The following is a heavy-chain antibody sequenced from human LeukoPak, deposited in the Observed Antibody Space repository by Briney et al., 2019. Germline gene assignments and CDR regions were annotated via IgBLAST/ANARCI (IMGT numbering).Heavy chain of an antibody. V-gene: IGHV3-21*01. CDR3: ARGYCGGDCYGD. J-gene: IGHJ1*01. Sequence: GGSLRLSCAASGFSFSNYAMNWVRQAPGKGLEWVSSIDGSSSHIYYADSVKGRFTISRDNTKSSLYLQMNSLRAEDMAVYYCARGYCGGDCYGDWGQGTLVTVSS. CDR1: GFSFSNYA. D-gene: IGHD2-21*02. CDR2: IDGSSSHI.